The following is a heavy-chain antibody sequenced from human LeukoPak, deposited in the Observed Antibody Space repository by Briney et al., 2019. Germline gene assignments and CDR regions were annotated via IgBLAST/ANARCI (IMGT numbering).Heavy chain of an antibody. Sequence: EPSQTLSLTCTVSGGSISSGGYYWSWIRQHPGKGLEWIGYIYYSGSTYYDPSLKSRVTISVDTSKNQFSLKLSSVTAADTAVYYCASGAGDYYGSGSEFDYWGQGTLVTVSS. CDR3: ASGAGDYYGSGSEFDY. V-gene: IGHV4-31*03. J-gene: IGHJ4*02. CDR1: GGSISSGGYY. D-gene: IGHD3-10*01. CDR2: IYYSGST.